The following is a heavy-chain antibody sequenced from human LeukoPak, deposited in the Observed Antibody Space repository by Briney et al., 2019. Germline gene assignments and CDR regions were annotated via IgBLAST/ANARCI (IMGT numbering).Heavy chain of an antibody. Sequence: GGSLRLSCTASGFTFSRFALSWVRQAPGKGLEWVGHIKSKSDGGTTDYAAPVKGRFTISRDDSKNTLDLQMNSLKTEDTAVYYCTTDEWNWGQGTLVTVSS. CDR3: TTDEWN. D-gene: IGHD3-3*01. CDR1: GFTFSRFA. V-gene: IGHV3-15*01. J-gene: IGHJ4*02. CDR2: IKSKSDGGTT.